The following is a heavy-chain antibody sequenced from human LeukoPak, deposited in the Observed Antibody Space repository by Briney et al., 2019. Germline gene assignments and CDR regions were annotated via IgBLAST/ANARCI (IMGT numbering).Heavy chain of an antibody. CDR1: GGSFSGYY. CDR3: ASLDYGDYPRRTIYYYYGMDV. Sequence: PSETLSLTCAVYGGSFSGYYWSWIRQPPGKGLEWIGEINHSGSTNYNPSLKSRVTISVDTSKNQFSLKLSSVTAADTAVYYCASLDYGDYPRRTIYYYYGMDVWGQGTTVTVSS. D-gene: IGHD4-17*01. J-gene: IGHJ6*02. V-gene: IGHV4-34*01. CDR2: INHSGST.